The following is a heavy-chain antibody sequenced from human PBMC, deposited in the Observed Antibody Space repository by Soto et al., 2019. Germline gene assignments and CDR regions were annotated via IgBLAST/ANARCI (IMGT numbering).Heavy chain of an antibody. J-gene: IGHJ4*02. CDR1: GFTFSSYV. CDR3: AKRVVGPISYFDY. V-gene: IGHV3-23*01. CDR2: ITGGGDSS. Sequence: PGGSLRLSCAASGFTFSSYVMSWVRQAPGKGLEWVSSITGGGDSSYYADFVQGRFTFSRDNSKNTLYLQMNSLRAEDTAVYYCAKRVVGPISYFDYRGQGTPVTVS. D-gene: IGHD2-15*01.